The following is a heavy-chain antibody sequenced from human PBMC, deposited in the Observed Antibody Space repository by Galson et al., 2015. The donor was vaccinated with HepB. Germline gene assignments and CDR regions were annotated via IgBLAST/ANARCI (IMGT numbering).Heavy chain of an antibody. CDR2: IITILGIA. D-gene: IGHD2-15*01. CDR3: ARDRGGWDYYYYYMDV. J-gene: IGHJ6*03. CDR1: GGTFSSYA. Sequence: SVKVSCKASGGTFSSYAISWVRQAPGQGLEWMGGIITILGIANYAQKFQGRVTITADKSTSTAYMELSSLRSEDTAVYYCARDRGGWDYYYYYMDVWGKGTTVTVSS. V-gene: IGHV1-69*10.